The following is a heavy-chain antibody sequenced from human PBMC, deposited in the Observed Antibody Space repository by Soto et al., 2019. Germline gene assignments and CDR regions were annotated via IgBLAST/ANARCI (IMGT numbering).Heavy chain of an antibody. CDR3: ARARGARYFDY. V-gene: IGHV4-30-4*01. D-gene: IGHD2-15*01. CDR2: IYYSGST. Sequence: SETRSLTCTVSGGSISSGDYYWSWIRQPPGKGLEWIGYIYYSGSTYYNPSLKSRVTISVDTSKNQFSLKLSSVTAADTAVYYCARARGARYFDYWGQGTLVTVSS. J-gene: IGHJ4*02. CDR1: GGSISSGDYY.